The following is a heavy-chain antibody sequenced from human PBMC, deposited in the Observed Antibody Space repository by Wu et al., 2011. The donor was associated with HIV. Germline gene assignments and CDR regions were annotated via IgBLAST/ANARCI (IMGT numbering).Heavy chain of an antibody. V-gene: IGHV1-69*14. CDR2: IIPIFGTT. CDR3: ARETNIVARRMDYFYYMDV. Sequence: QVQLVQSGAEVKKPGSSVKVSCKASGGTFSSYAISWVRQAPGQGLEWMGGIIPIFGTTNYAQKFQGRVTITADKSTSTAFMELSSLRSDDTAVYYCARETNIVARRMDYFYYMDVWGKGTTVTSP. CDR1: GGTFSSYA. D-gene: IGHD6-6*01. J-gene: IGHJ6*03.